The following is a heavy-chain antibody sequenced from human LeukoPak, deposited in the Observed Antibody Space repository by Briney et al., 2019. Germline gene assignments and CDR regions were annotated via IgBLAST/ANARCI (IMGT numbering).Heavy chain of an antibody. CDR3: ARGPPHRGYCTNGVCYPPDY. V-gene: IGHV1-69*13. D-gene: IGHD2-8*01. CDR1: GCTFSSYA. Sequence: SLTVSCKASGCTFSSYAISWVRQAPGQGLEWMGGIIPIFGTANYAQKFQGRVTITADESTSTAYMELSSLRSEDTAVYYCARGPPHRGYCTNGVCYPPDYWGQGTLVTVSS. CDR2: IIPIFGTA. J-gene: IGHJ4*02.